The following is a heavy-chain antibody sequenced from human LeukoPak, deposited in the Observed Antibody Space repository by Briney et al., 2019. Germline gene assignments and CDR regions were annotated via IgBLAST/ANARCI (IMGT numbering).Heavy chain of an antibody. CDR3: GVLFAPPEFNRIVGATTTDY. V-gene: IGHV1-69*01. Sequence: ASVKVSCKASGGTFSSYAISWVRQAPGQGLEWMGGIIPIFGTANYAQKLQGRVTITADEFTSTAYMELSSLRSEDTAVYYCGVLFAPPEFNRIVGATTTDYWGQGTLVTVSS. CDR2: IIPIFGTA. D-gene: IGHD1-26*01. CDR1: GGTFSSYA. J-gene: IGHJ4*02.